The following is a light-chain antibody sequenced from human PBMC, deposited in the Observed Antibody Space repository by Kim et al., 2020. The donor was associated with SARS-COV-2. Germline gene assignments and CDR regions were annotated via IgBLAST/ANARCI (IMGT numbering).Light chain of an antibody. V-gene: IGKV3-15*01. J-gene: IGKJ4*01. CDR3: QQYNNWPLT. CDR2: GAY. Sequence: VPPGERATRSRRASQSMRRNLAWYQHNTGQAPRLLIHGAYTRATDIPARFSGSGSGTEFTLTMSSLQSEDFAIYYCQQYNNWPLTFGGGTKVDIK. CDR1: QSMRRN.